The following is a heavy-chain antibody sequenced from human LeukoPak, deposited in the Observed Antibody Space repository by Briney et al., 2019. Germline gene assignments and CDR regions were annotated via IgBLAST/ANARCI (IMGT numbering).Heavy chain of an antibody. D-gene: IGHD1-26*01. CDR1: GFTFSSYA. V-gene: IGHV3-30*04. Sequence: GGSLRLSCAASGFTFSSYAMHWVRQAPGKGLEWVAVISYDGSNKYYADSVKGRFTFSRDTSKNTLYLQMNSLRAEDTAVYYCARVASGTYYVIDYWGQGTLVTVSS. CDR3: ARVASGTYYVIDY. CDR2: ISYDGSNK. J-gene: IGHJ4*02.